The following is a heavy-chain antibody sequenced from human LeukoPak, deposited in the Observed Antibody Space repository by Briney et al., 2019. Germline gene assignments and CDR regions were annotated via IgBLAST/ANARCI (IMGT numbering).Heavy chain of an antibody. CDR2: INHSGST. CDR3: ASVQDCSSTSCSPVKDAFDI. V-gene: IGHV4-34*01. CDR1: GGSFSGYY. D-gene: IGHD2-2*01. J-gene: IGHJ3*02. Sequence: PSETLSLTCAVYGGSFSGYYWSWIRQPPGKGLEWIGEINHSGSTNYNPSLKSRVTISVDTSKNQFSLKLSSVTAADTAVYYCASVQDCSSTSCSPVKDAFDIWGQGTMVTVSS.